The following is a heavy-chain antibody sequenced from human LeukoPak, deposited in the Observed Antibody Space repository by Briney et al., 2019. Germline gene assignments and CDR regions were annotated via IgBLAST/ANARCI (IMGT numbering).Heavy chain of an antibody. V-gene: IGHV3-23*01. CDR3: AKDPAAYGDYVERDDY. CDR2: ISGSGGST. D-gene: IGHD4-17*01. J-gene: IGHJ4*02. CDR1: GFTFSSYA. Sequence: GGSLRLSCAASGFTFSSYAMSWVRQAPGKGLEWVSAISGSGGSTYYADSVKGRFTISRDNSKNTLYLQMNSLRAEDTAVYYCAKDPAAYGDYVERDDYWGQGTLVTVSS.